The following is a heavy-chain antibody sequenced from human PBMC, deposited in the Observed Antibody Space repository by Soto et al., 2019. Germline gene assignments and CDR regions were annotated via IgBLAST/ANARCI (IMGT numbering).Heavy chain of an antibody. Sequence: SETLSLTCTVSGGSISRYYWSWIRQPPGKGLEWIGYLYNAGSTIYNPSLKSRVTISVDMSQNQFSLNLNYVTAADTAVYYCARDLWGYCGADCYPLDVWGQGTTVTVS. CDR3: ARDLWGYCGADCYPLDV. CDR1: GGSISRYY. J-gene: IGHJ6*02. CDR2: LYNAGST. V-gene: IGHV4-59*01. D-gene: IGHD2-21*02.